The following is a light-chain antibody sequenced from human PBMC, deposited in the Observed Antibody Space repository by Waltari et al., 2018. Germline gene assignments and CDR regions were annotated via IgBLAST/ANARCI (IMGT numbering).Light chain of an antibody. CDR3: QQTNSFPRA. V-gene: IGKV1-12*01. J-gene: IGKJ1*01. CDR1: RGIDNW. Sequence: DIQMTQSPSFVSASVADRVTITCRASRGIDNWLAWYQQKPGKAPKFLIYSASRLQSGVPSRFVGSGSGTDFILTISRLQPEDFATYYCQQTNSFPRAFGQGTKVALK. CDR2: SAS.